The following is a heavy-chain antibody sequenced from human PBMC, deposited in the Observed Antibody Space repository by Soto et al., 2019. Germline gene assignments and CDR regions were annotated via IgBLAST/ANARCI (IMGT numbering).Heavy chain of an antibody. Sequence: QVHLQESGPGLVKPSGTLSLTCAVSGGSITSNNWWTWVRQPPGKGLEWIGEISHSGTTNYKPSLRRRVTTSVDKSKKQVSLRLTSVTAADTAVFYCARSPPSSWYGGGAFDIWGQGIMVIVSS. CDR2: ISHSGTT. CDR3: ARSPPSSWYGGGAFDI. V-gene: IGHV4-4*02. D-gene: IGHD6-13*01. J-gene: IGHJ3*02. CDR1: GGSITSNNW.